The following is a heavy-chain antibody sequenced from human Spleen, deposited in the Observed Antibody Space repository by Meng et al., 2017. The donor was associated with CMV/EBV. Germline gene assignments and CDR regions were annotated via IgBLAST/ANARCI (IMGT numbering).Heavy chain of an antibody. CDR1: GFTFSDYC. CDR2: IKQDGSEK. V-gene: IGHV3-7*01. J-gene: IGHJ4*02. CDR3: ASLVSGQDY. Sequence: GESLKISCAASGFTFSDYCMNWVRQAPGKGLEWVANIKQDGSEKYYVDSVKGRFTISRDNAKNSLYLQMNSLRAEDTAVYYCASLVSGQDYWGQGTLVTVSS. D-gene: IGHD6-19*01.